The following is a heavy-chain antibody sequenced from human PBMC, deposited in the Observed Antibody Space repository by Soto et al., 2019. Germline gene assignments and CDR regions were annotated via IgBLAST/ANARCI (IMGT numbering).Heavy chain of an antibody. D-gene: IGHD3-22*01. Sequence: GGSLRLSCAASGFTFSSYAMHWVRQAPGKGLEWVAVISYDGSNKYYADSVKGRFTISRDNSKNTLYLQMNSLRAEDTAVYYWARDSGGYYYFDYWGQGTMVTVSS. J-gene: IGHJ4*02. CDR1: GFTFSSYA. CDR3: ARDSGGYYYFDY. CDR2: ISYDGSNK. V-gene: IGHV3-30*04.